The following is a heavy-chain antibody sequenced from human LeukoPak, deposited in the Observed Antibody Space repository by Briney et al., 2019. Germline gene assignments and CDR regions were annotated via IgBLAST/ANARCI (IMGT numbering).Heavy chain of an antibody. J-gene: IGHJ5*02. V-gene: IGHV1-2*02. D-gene: IGHD3-3*01. Sequence: ASVKVSSEASGYTFTGYYMYWVRQAPGQGREWMGWINPNSGGTNYAQKFQGRVTMPRDTSISTAYMELSRLRSDDTAVYYCARESTIQSYYDFWSGVNNWFDPWGQGTLVTVSS. CDR3: ARESTIQSYYDFWSGVNNWFDP. CDR2: INPNSGGT. CDR1: GYTFTGYY.